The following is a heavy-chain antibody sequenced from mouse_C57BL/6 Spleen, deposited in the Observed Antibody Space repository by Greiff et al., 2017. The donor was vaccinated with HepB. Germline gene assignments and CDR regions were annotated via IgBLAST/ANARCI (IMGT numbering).Heavy chain of an antibody. V-gene: IGHV5-17*01. D-gene: IGHD2-4*01. CDR2: ISSGSSTI. CDR1: GFTFSDYG. Sequence: EVKLMESGGGLVKPGGSLKLSCAASGFTFSDYGMHWVRQAPEKGLEWVAYISSGSSTIYYADTGKGRFTISRDNAKNTLFLQMTSLRSEDTAMYYCARRDYDEAMDYWGQGTSVTVSS. J-gene: IGHJ4*01. CDR3: ARRDYDEAMDY.